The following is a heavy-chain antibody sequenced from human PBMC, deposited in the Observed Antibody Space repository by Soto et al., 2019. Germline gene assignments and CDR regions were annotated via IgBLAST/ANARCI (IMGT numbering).Heavy chain of an antibody. CDR3: AVNIGQLWFSGGYGMDV. J-gene: IGHJ6*02. CDR1: GYTFTSYD. Sequence: QVQLVQSGAEVKKPGASVKVSCKASGYTFTSYDINWVRQATGQGLEWMGWMNPNSGNTGYAQKFQGRVTMTRNTSISTAYMELSSLRSEDTAVYYRAVNIGQLWFSGGYGMDVWGQGTTVTVSS. D-gene: IGHD5-18*01. V-gene: IGHV1-8*01. CDR2: MNPNSGNT.